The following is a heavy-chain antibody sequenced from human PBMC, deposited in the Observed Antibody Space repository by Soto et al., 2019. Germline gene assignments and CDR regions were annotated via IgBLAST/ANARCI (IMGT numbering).Heavy chain of an antibody. CDR2: IYYSGST. J-gene: IGHJ4*02. D-gene: IGHD6-19*01. CDR1: GGSISSYY. CDR3: ASTIAVTFYDY. Sequence: SETLSLTCTVSGGSISSYYWSWIRQPPGKGLEWIGSIYYSGSTNYNPSLKSRVTISVDTSKNQFSLKLSSVTAADTAVYYCASTIAVTFYDYWGQGTLVTVSS. V-gene: IGHV4-59*08.